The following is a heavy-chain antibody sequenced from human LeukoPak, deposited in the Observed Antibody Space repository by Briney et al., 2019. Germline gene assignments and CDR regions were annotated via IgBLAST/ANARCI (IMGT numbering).Heavy chain of an antibody. CDR2: TSNDGNI. CDR3: AREKNPTYDYYDSSSHSSAFDI. J-gene: IGHJ3*02. CDR1: GFTFSSYS. V-gene: IGHV3-30*03. D-gene: IGHD3-22*01. Sequence: GGSLRLSCAASGFTFSSYSMKWVRQAPGKGLEWVAITSNDGNIYYADSVKGRFTISRDNSKNTVYLQMNSLRVEDTAVYYCAREKNPTYDYYDSSSHSSAFDIWGQGTMVTVSS.